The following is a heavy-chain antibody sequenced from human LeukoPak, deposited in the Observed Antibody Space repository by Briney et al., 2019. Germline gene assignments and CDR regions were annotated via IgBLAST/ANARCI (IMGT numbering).Heavy chain of an antibody. V-gene: IGHV3-9*01. D-gene: IGHD6-13*01. CDR2: ISWNSGSI. Sequence: GRSLRLSCAASGFTFDDYAMHWVRQAPGKGLEWVSGISWNSGSIGYADSVKGRFTITRDNSKNSLYLQMNSLRAEDTALYFCAKDIKDRYSSSWYFYFDYWGQGTLVTVSS. CDR1: GFTFDDYA. CDR3: AKDIKDRYSSSWYFYFDY. J-gene: IGHJ4*02.